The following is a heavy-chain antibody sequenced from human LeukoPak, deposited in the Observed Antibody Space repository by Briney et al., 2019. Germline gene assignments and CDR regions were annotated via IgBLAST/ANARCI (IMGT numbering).Heavy chain of an antibody. V-gene: IGHV3-21*01. Sequence: PGGSLRLSCAASGFTFSSYSMNWVRQAPGKGLEWVSSISSSSSYIYYADSVKGRFTISRDNAKNSLYLQMNSLRAEDTAVYYCARDSVTYYDILTGYHPFDYWGQGTLVTVSS. CDR1: GFTFSSYS. CDR3: ARDSVTYYDILTGYHPFDY. J-gene: IGHJ4*02. D-gene: IGHD3-9*01. CDR2: ISSSSSYI.